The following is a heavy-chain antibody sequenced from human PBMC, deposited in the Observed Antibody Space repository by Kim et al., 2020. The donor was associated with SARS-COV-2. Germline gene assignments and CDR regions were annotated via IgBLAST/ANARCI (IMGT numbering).Heavy chain of an antibody. CDR1: GFTFSSYG. V-gene: IGHV3-33*06. D-gene: IGHD6-19*01. CDR3: AKDQWGAGTWDAYYYYYGMDV. CDR2: IWYDGSNK. J-gene: IGHJ6*02. Sequence: GGSLRLSCAASGFTFSSYGMHWVRQAPGKGLEWVAVIWYDGSNKYYADSVKGRFTISRDNSKNTLYLHMNSLRAEDTAVYYCAKDQWGAGTWDAYYYYYGMDVWGQGTTVTVSS.